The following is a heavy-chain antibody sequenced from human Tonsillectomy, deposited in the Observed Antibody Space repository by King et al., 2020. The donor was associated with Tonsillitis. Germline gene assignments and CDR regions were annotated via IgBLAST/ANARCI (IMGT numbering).Heavy chain of an antibody. J-gene: IGHJ1*01. V-gene: IGHV5-51*01. CDR2: SYTGDSDT. CDR1: GYNFTSYW. Sequence: QLVQSGAEVKKPGESLKISCKGSGYNFTSYWIAWVRQMPGKGLEWMGSSYTGDSDTRYSPSFQGQVTISTDKSISTAYLQWRSLKAPDTAMYYCARHGDSSGYYLWGQGTLVTVSS. D-gene: IGHD3-22*01. CDR3: ARHGDSSGYYL.